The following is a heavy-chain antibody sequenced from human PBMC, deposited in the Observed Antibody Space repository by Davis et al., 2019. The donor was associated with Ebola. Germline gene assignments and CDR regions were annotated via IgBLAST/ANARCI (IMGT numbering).Heavy chain of an antibody. Sequence: SETLSLTCAVSGASISSNYWRTWLRQPPGKGLEWIGEVYHSESTNYNPSLKSRVTISVDTSNNQFSLSLNSVTAADTAVYYCARADYTRYFDHWGRGTVVTVSP. J-gene: IGHJ4*02. D-gene: IGHD3-16*01. CDR2: VYHSEST. CDR1: GASISSNYW. CDR3: ARADYTRYFDH. V-gene: IGHV4-4*02.